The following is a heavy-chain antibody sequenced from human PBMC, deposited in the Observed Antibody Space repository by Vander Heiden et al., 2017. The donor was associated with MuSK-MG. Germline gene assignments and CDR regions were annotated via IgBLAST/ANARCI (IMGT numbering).Heavy chain of an antibody. CDR2: IWYDGSNK. J-gene: IGHJ6*02. V-gene: IGHV3-33*06. CDR1: GFTSSSYG. Sequence: QVQLVASGGGVVQPGRSLRLSCPASGFTSSSYGMHWVRQAPGKGLEWVAVIWYDGSNKYYADSVKGRFTISRDNSKNTLYLQMNSLRAEDTAVYYCAKGDSGWSYYYYYGMDVWGQGTTVTVSS. D-gene: IGHD6-19*01. CDR3: AKGDSGWSYYYYYGMDV.